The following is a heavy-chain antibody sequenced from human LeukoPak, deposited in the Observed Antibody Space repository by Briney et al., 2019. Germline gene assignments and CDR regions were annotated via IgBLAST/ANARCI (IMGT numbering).Heavy chain of an antibody. J-gene: IGHJ4*02. Sequence: ASVKVSCKASGYTFTSYGISWVRQAPGQGLEWMGWISAYNGNTNYAQKLQGRVTMTTDTSTSTAYMELRSLRSDDTAVYYCARDLVIRPYSSSWGYWGQGTLVTVSS. D-gene: IGHD6-13*01. CDR3: ARDLVIRPYSSSWGY. CDR1: GYTFTSYG. CDR2: ISAYNGNT. V-gene: IGHV1-18*01.